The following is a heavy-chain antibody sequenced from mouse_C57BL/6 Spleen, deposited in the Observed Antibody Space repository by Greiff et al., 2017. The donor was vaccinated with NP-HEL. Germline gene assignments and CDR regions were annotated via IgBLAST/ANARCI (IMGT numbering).Heavy chain of an antibody. D-gene: IGHD2-1*01. Sequence: QVQLQQPGAELVKPGASVKMSCKASGYTFTSYWITWVKQRPGQGLEWIGDIYPGSGSTNYNEKFKSKATLTVDTSSSTAYMQLSSRTSKDAAVYYYATRLQDYAMDYWGQGTSVTVSS. V-gene: IGHV1-55*01. CDR2: IYPGSGST. CDR3: ATRLQDYAMDY. J-gene: IGHJ4*01. CDR1: GYTFTSYW.